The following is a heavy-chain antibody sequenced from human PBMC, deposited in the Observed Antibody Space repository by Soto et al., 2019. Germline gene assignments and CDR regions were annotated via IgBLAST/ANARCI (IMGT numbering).Heavy chain of an antibody. V-gene: IGHV4-34*01. CDR2: INHSGST. CDR1: GGSFSGYY. Sequence: QVQLHQWGAGLLKPSETLSLTCAVYGGSFSGYYWSWIRQPPGKGLEWIGEINHSGSTNYNPSLKSRVTISVDKSKNQFSLKLSSVTAADTAVYYCASTRRAGHSYYFDYWGQGTLVTVSS. D-gene: IGHD1-1*01. CDR3: ASTRRAGHSYYFDY. J-gene: IGHJ4*02.